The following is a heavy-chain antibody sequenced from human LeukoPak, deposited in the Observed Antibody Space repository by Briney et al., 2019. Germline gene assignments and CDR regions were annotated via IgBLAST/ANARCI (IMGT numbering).Heavy chain of an antibody. CDR1: GGSISSYY. CDR2: IYYSGST. J-gene: IGHJ3*02. CDR3: AREGGVGAEHSDAFDI. D-gene: IGHD1-26*01. Sequence: SETQSLTCTVSGGSISSYYWSWIRQPPGKGLEWIGYIYYSGSTNYNPSLKSRVTISVDTSKNQFSLKLSSVTAADTAVYYCAREGGVGAEHSDAFDIWGQGTMVTVSS. V-gene: IGHV4-59*12.